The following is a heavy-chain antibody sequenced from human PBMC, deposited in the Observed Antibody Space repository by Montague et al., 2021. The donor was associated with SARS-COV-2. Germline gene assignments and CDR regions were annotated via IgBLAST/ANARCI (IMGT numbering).Heavy chain of an antibody. V-gene: IGHV4-59*13. J-gene: IGHJ5*02. CDR3: ARTEYNWNDWFDP. CDR2: IFHSGIT. CDR1: GGSISSYY. D-gene: IGHD1-20*01. Sequence: SETLSLTCSVSGGSISSYYWSWIRQSPGKGLEWIGYIFHSGITDYNPSPKSRVTISVDMSKNQFSLRLNSVTAADSAVYYCARTEYNWNDWFDPWGQGTLVTVSS.